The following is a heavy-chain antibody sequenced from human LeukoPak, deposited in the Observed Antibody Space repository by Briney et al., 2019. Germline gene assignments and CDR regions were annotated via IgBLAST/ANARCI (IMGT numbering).Heavy chain of an antibody. CDR2: IYHSGST. V-gene: IGHV4-30-2*01. Sequence: PSQTLSLTCTVSGGSISSGGYYWSWIRQPPGKGLEWIGYIYHSGSTYYNPSLKSRVTISVDRSKNQFSLKLSSVTAADTAVYYCASSTPGSSPSDAFDIWGQGTMVTVSS. J-gene: IGHJ3*02. D-gene: IGHD6-13*01. CDR1: GGSISSGGYY. CDR3: ASSTPGSSPSDAFDI.